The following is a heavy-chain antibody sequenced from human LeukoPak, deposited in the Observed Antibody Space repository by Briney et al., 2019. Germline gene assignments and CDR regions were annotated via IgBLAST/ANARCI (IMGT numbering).Heavy chain of an antibody. Sequence: GASVKVSCKASGGTFSSYAISWVRQAPGQGLEWMGGIIPIFGTANYAQKFQGRVTITADESTSTAYMELSSLRSEDTAVYYCAGSGWKGDWFDPWGQGTLVTVSS. CDR2: IIPIFGTA. V-gene: IGHV1-69*13. D-gene: IGHD6-19*01. J-gene: IGHJ5*02. CDR3: AGSGWKGDWFDP. CDR1: GGTFSSYA.